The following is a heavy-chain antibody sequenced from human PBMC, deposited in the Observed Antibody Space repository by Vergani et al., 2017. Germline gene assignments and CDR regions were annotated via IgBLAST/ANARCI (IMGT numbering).Heavy chain of an antibody. J-gene: IGHJ4*02. Sequence: EVQLLDSGGGLVQPGGSLRLSCAASGFTFRSSAMSWVRQTPGKGLKWFSAISGSGGSTYYADSVEGWFTISRDNYKNPLYLQMNSLRAEDTAVYYCAKIQVGQYYVDYWGQGTLVSVSS. CDR2: ISGSGGST. CDR3: AKIQVGQYYVDY. V-gene: IGHV3-23*01. D-gene: IGHD2-2*01. CDR1: GFTFRSSA.